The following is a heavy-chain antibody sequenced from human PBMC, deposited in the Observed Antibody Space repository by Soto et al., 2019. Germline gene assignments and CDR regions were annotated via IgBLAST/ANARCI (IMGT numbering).Heavy chain of an antibody. Sequence: SETLSLTCAVYGGSFSGYYWSWIRQPPGKGPEWIGEINHSGSTNYNPSLKSRVTISVDTSKNQFSLKLSSVTAADTAVYYCARGRRIAAAGTFYYYYGMDVWGQGTTVTVSS. CDR1: GGSFSGYY. J-gene: IGHJ6*02. CDR3: ARGRRIAAAGTFYYYYGMDV. CDR2: INHSGST. V-gene: IGHV4-34*01. D-gene: IGHD6-13*01.